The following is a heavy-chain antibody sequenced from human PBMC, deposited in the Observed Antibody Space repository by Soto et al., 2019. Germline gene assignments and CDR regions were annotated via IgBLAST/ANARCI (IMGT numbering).Heavy chain of an antibody. D-gene: IGHD3-16*01. CDR1: GDSVSNDY. V-gene: IGHV1-46*01. CDR2: ISPFGGAT. CDR3: AKGRGGKTVANFGMDV. Sequence: ASVKVSCKASGDSVSNDYLHWVRQAPGQGFEWLGFISPFGGATAYAQRFEGRVTVTMDKSSTTFYLELSSLRSDDTAVYYCAKGRGGKTVANFGMDVWGQGVTVTVSS. J-gene: IGHJ6*02.